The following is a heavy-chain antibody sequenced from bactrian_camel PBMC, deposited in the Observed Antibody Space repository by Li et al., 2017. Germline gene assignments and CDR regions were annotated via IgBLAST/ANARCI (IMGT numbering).Heavy chain of an antibody. CDR2: IAMDGST. CDR1: GYTKC. D-gene: IGHD1*01. J-gene: IGHJ4*01. CDR3: AAARGRNLEGRGRCTLGFEW. V-gene: IGHV3S53*01. Sequence: VQLEESGGDSVQPGGSLRLHCATSGYTKCMAWFRQVTGREREAVASIAMDGSTSYIDSVKGRFTISRDNAKNALYLQMNALKPEDSAMYYCAAARGRNLEGRGRCTLGFEWRGQGTQVTVS.